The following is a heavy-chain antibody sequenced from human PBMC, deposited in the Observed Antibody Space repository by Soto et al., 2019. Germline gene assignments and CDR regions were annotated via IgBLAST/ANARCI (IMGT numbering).Heavy chain of an antibody. V-gene: IGHV3-43*01. D-gene: IGHD3-10*01. CDR2: ISWDGGST. J-gene: IGHJ6*02. CDR3: AKDISGSGSSGMDV. Sequence: GGSLRLSCAASGFTFDDYTMHWVRQAPGKGLEWVSLISWDGGSTYYADSVKGRFTISRDNSKNSLYLQMDSLRTEDTALYYCAKDISGSGSSGMDVWGQGTMVTVSS. CDR1: GFTFDDYT.